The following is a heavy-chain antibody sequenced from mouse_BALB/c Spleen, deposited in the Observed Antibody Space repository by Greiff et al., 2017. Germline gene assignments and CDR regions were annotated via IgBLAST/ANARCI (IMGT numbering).Heavy chain of an antibody. Sequence: EVQLQQSGPELVKPGASVKIPCKASGYTFTDYNMDWVKQSHGKSLEWIGDINPNNGGTIYNQKFKGKATLTVDKSSSTAYMELRSLTSEDTAVYYCGRWRYDYDGAMDDWGQGTSVTVSS. D-gene: IGHD2-4*01. V-gene: IGHV1-18*01. J-gene: IGHJ4*01. CDR1: GYTFTDYN. CDR3: GRWRYDYDGAMDD. CDR2: INPNNGGT.